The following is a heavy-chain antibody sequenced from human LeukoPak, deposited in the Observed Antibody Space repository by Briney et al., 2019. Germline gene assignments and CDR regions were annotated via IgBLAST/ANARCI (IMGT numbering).Heavy chain of an antibody. Sequence: GRCLRLSCAASGFTFSNYEMNWGRQAPGERLEWVSYISSSGSTIYYADSVKGRFTISRDNAKNSLYLQMNSLRAEDTAVYYCARDYYGDHFDYWGQGTLVTVSS. CDR1: GFTFSNYE. CDR2: ISSSGSTI. CDR3: ARDYYGDHFDY. J-gene: IGHJ4*02. V-gene: IGHV3-48*03. D-gene: IGHD4-17*01.